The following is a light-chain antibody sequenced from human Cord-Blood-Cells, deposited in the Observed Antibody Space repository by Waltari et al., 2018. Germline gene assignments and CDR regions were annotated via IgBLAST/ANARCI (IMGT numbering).Light chain of an antibody. CDR1: QSISSY. Sequence: DIQMTQSPSSLSASVGDRVTITCRASQSISSYLNWYQQKPGKAPKLLINAESILQSGVPSRFSGSGSGTDFTLTISSLQPEDFATYYCQQSYSTPRTFGQGTKVEIK. CDR2: AES. CDR3: QQSYSTPRT. J-gene: IGKJ1*01. V-gene: IGKV1-39*01.